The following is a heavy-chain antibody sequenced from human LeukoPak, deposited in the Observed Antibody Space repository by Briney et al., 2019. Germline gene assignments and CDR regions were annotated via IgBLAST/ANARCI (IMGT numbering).Heavy chain of an antibody. CDR2: IKSKTDGGTT. CDR1: GFTFSNAW. D-gene: IGHD3-22*01. J-gene: IGHJ4*02. CDR3: AKGGPGYYYDSSGHGETNFDY. Sequence: GGSLRLSCAASGFTFSNAWMSWVRQAPGKGLEWVGRIKSKTDGGTTDYGAPAKGRFTISRDDSKNMLYLQMNSLRAEDTAVYYCAKGGPGYYYDSSGHGETNFDYWGQGTLVTVSS. V-gene: IGHV3-15*01.